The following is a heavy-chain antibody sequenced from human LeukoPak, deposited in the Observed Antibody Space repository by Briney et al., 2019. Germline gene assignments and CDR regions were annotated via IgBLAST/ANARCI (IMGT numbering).Heavy chain of an antibody. Sequence: ASVKVSCKASGGTFSSYAISWVRQAPGQGLEWMGGIIPIFGTANYAQKFQGRVTITADESTSTAYMELSSLRSEDTAVYYCARDSVTHLGCSSTSCYGGNAFDIWGQGTMVTVSS. V-gene: IGHV1-69*13. J-gene: IGHJ3*02. CDR1: GGTFSSYA. CDR3: ARDSVTHLGCSSTSCYGGNAFDI. D-gene: IGHD2-2*01. CDR2: IIPIFGTA.